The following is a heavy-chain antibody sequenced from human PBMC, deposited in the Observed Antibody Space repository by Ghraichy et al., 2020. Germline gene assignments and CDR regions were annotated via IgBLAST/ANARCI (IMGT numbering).Heavy chain of an antibody. CDR3: ARVPSSSGYYFDY. Sequence: GGSLRLSCAASGFTFSSYAMHWVRQASGKGLEYVSAISSNGGSTYYANSVKGRFTISRDNSKNTLYLQMGSLRAEDMAVYYCARVPSSSGYYFDYWGQGTLVTVSS. CDR1: GFTFSSYA. J-gene: IGHJ4*02. V-gene: IGHV3-64*01. D-gene: IGHD6-6*01. CDR2: ISSNGGST.